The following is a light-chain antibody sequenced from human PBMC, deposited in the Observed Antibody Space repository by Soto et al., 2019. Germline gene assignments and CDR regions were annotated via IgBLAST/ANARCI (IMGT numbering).Light chain of an antibody. J-gene: IGKJ1*01. V-gene: IGKV1-39*01. CDR1: QSISSY. Sequence: DRVTIAFRASQSISSYLNWYQQKPGKAPKLLIYAASSLQSGVPSRFSGSGSGTDFTLTISSLQPEDFATYYCQQSYSTPRTFGQGTKVDI. CDR3: QQSYSTPRT. CDR2: AAS.